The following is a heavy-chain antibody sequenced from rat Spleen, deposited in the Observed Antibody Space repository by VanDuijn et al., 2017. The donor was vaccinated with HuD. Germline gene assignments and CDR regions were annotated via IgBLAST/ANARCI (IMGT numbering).Heavy chain of an antibody. D-gene: IGHD1-9*01. V-gene: IGHV5-17*01. J-gene: IGHJ3*01. CDR1: GFTFSDYA. CDR3: ARPLYGYTYNWFAY. Sequence: EVQLVESGGGLVQPGRSLKLSCAASGFTFSDYAMAWVRQAPKKGLEGVATIIYDGSSTYYRDSVKGRFTISRDNAKSTLYLQMDSLRSEDTATYYCARPLYGYTYNWFAYWGQGTLVTVSS. CDR2: IIYDGSST.